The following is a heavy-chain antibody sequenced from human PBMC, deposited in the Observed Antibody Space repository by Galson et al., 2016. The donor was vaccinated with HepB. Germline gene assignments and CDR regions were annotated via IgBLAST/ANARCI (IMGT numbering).Heavy chain of an antibody. D-gene: IGHD6-6*01. J-gene: IGHJ4*02. CDR3: ARGEEYSTSSGDY. V-gene: IGHV3-23*01. CDR2: ISDSGGRT. Sequence: SLRLSCAASGFTFNNYAMSWVRQAPGKGLEWVSSISDSGGRTYYAVSVKGRFTISGDNSKNTLYLQMNSLRAEDTAVYYCARGEEYSTSSGDYWGQGTLVTVSS. CDR1: GFTFNNYA.